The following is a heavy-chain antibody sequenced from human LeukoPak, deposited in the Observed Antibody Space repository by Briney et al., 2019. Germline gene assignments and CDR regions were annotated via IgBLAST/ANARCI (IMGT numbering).Heavy chain of an antibody. CDR1: GFTFSSYA. D-gene: IGHD3-10*02. CDR2: VSGSGTYT. CDR3: ARDPNVLGITPYYFDF. V-gene: IGHV3-21*01. J-gene: IGHJ4*02. Sequence: PGGSLRLSCAASGFTFSSYAMSWVRQAPGKGLEWVSGVSGSGTYTYYADSVKGRFTISRDNAKNSLFLKTDTLRGDDTGIYYCARDPNVLGITPYYFDFWGQGTLVTVSS.